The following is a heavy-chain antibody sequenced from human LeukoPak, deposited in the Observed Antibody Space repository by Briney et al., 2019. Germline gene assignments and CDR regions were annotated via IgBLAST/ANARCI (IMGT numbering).Heavy chain of an antibody. Sequence: ASVKVSCKASGYTFTGYYMHWVRQAPGQGLEWMGWINPNSGGTNCAQKFQGRVTMTRDTSISTAYMELSRLRSDDTAVYYCASSPRSYYDSSGYNMINWGQGTLVTVSS. D-gene: IGHD3-22*01. CDR3: ASSPRSYYDSSGYNMIN. CDR2: INPNSGGT. V-gene: IGHV1-2*02. J-gene: IGHJ4*02. CDR1: GYTFTGYY.